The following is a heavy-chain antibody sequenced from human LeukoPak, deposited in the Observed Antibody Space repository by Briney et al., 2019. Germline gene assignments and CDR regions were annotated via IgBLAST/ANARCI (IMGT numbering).Heavy chain of an antibody. V-gene: IGHV4-34*01. CDR1: GRSFSGYY. CDR2: INHSGST. D-gene: IGHD1-26*01. Sequence: PSETLSLTCAVYGRSFSGYYWSWIRQPPGKGLEWIGEINHSGSTNYNPSLKSRVTISVDTSKNQFSLKLSSVTAADTAVYYCARGSVWYSGSYYALWVRAFDIWGQGTMVTVSS. J-gene: IGHJ3*02. CDR3: ARGSVWYSGSYYALWVRAFDI.